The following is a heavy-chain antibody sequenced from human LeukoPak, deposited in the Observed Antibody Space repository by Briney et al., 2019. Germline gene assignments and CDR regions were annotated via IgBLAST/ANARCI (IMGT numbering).Heavy chain of an antibody. CDR2: IYYSGST. CDR3: AKEIAAAGIGGGFDP. D-gene: IGHD6-13*01. Sequence: SETLSLTCTVSGGSISSYYWSWIRQPPGKGLEWIGYIYYSGSTNYNPSLKSRVTISVDTSKNQFSLKLSSVTAADTAVYYCAKEIAAAGIGGGFDPWGQGTLVTVSS. V-gene: IGHV4-59*01. J-gene: IGHJ5*02. CDR1: GGSISSYY.